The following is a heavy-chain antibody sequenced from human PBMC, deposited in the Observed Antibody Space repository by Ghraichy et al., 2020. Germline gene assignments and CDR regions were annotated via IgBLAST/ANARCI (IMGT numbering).Heavy chain of an antibody. J-gene: IGHJ2*01. V-gene: IGHV3-74*01. D-gene: IGHD2-21*01. CDR1: GFTFSSFW. CDR2: INPDGSSR. CDR3: LRGVVR. Sequence: GGSLRLSCAASGFTFSSFWMHWVRQAPGKGLVWVSYINPDGSSRGYAESVKGRFTISRDNAKNTLYRQMNILSAEDTAVYYCLRGVVRGGRGTLVTVSS.